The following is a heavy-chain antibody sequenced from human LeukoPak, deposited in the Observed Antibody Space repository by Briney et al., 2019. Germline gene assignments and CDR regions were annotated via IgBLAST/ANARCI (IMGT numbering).Heavy chain of an antibody. J-gene: IGHJ3*02. CDR3: ARDGEGAVAGGGDDAFDI. CDR2: INPSGGST. V-gene: IGHV1-46*01. Sequence: ASVKVSCKASGYTFTSYYMHWVQQAPGQGLEWMGIINPSGGSTSYAQKFQGRVTMTRDTSTSTVYMELSSLRSEDTAVYYCARDGEGAVAGGGDDAFDIWGQGTMVTASS. D-gene: IGHD6-19*01. CDR1: GYTFTSYY.